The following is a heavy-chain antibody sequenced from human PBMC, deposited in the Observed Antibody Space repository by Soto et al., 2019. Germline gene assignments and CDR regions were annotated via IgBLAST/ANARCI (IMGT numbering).Heavy chain of an antibody. CDR3: ARGGGAIPSYYFGLAV. D-gene: IGHD3-10*01. V-gene: IGHV4-59*01. J-gene: IGHJ6*02. CDR1: GGSINNYY. CDR2: IYYSGGP. Sequence: TLSLTCTVSGGSINNYYWTWIWQSPGKGLEWIVHIYYSGGPNYNPSLMSRVTISVDTSNNQFSLKLKSVTAADTAVYYCARGGGAIPSYYFGLAVWSQGTTVTVSS.